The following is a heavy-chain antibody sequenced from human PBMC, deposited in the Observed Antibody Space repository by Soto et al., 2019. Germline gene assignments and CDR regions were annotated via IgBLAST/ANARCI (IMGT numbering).Heavy chain of an antibody. V-gene: IGHV5-51*01. J-gene: IGHJ6*02. Sequence: GESLKISCKGSGYSFTSYWIGWVRQMPGEGLEWMGIIYPGDSDTRYSPSFQGQVTISADKSISTAYLQWSSLKASDTAMYYCATCRTSCYSNPSYYYYYGMDVWGQGTTVTVSS. CDR2: IYPGDSDT. CDR3: ATCRTSCYSNPSYYYYYGMDV. D-gene: IGHD2-2*01. CDR1: GYSFTSYW.